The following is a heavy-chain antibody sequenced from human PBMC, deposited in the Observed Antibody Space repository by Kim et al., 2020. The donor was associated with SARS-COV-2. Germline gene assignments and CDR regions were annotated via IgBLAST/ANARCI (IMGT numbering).Heavy chain of an antibody. J-gene: IGHJ1*01. Sequence: SETLSLTCAVYGGSFSGYYWSWIRQPPGKGLEWIGEINHSGSTNYNPSLKSRVTISVDTSKNQFSLKLSSVTAADTAVYYCARGRRGGNSPTGYFQHWGQGTLVTVSS. D-gene: IGHD2-21*02. V-gene: IGHV4-34*01. CDR3: ARGRRGGNSPTGYFQH. CDR2: INHSGST. CDR1: GGSFSGYY.